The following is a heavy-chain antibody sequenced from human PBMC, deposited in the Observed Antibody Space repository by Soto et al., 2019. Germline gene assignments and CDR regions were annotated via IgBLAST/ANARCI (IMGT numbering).Heavy chain of an antibody. D-gene: IGHD3-22*01. CDR3: ANRNYYAKSGYTYPYFDF. CDR1: GFTFSSYG. V-gene: IGHV3-23*01. Sequence: GGLRLSCAASGFTFSSYGMHWVRQAPGKGLDWVSTISASGGSTFYADSVKGRFTISRDNSKNTVYLQMNSLRVEDTAVYYCANRNYYAKSGYTYPYFDFWGQGSLVTVSS. CDR2: ISASGGST. J-gene: IGHJ4*02.